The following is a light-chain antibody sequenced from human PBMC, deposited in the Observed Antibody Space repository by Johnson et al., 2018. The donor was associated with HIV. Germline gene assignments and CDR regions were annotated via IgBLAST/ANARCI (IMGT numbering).Light chain of an antibody. V-gene: IGLV1-51*01. CDR1: SSNIGDNY. CDR2: DNN. Sequence: QSVLTQPPSVSAAPGQKVTISCSGSSSNIGDNYVSWYQHLPGTAPKLLIYDNNKRPSGIPDRFSGSKSGTSATLGITGLQTGDEADYYCGTWDSSLSASYLFGAVTTGPVL. J-gene: IGLJ1*01. CDR3: GTWDSSLSASYL.